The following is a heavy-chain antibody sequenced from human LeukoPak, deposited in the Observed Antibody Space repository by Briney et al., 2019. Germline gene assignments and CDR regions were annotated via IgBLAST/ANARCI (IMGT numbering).Heavy chain of an antibody. CDR1: GFSLSTSGVG. CDR3: AHRVRGGYFDY. V-gene: IGHV2-5*02. D-gene: IGHD3-10*01. J-gene: IGHJ4*02. CDR2: IYWDDDK. Sequence: SGPTLVKPTQTLTLTCTFSGFSLSTSGVGVGWIRQPPGKALEGLALIYWDDDKRYSPSLKSRLTIPKDPSKNQVVLTMTNMDPVDTATYYCAHRVRGGYFDYWGQGTLVTVSS.